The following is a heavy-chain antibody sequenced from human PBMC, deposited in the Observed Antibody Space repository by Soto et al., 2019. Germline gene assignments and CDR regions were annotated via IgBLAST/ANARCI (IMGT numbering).Heavy chain of an antibody. V-gene: IGHV1-18*01. CDR3: GRDCGYCTCGSCYSDYYYYYGM. CDR1: GYTFPNYG. J-gene: IGHJ6*01. D-gene: IGHD2-15*01. Sequence: GASVKVSCKASGYTFPNYGISWVRQAPGQGLEWMGWISAYNGNTNYAQKHQGRVTMTTDTSTYTAYMELRSLRSDDTAMYYCGRDCGYCTCGSCYSDYYYYYGM. CDR2: ISAYNGNT.